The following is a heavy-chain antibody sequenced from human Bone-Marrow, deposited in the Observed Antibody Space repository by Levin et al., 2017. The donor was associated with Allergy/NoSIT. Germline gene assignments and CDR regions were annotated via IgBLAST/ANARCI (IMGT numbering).Heavy chain of an antibody. CDR2: ISAYNGNT. V-gene: IGHV1-18*01. CDR3: ARQRQWLESFDY. D-gene: IGHD6-19*01. Sequence: AASVKVSCKASGYTFISYGINWVRQAPGQGLEWMGWISAYNGNTDSAQNLQGRVTLTTDTSTSTAYMELRRLRSDDTAVYYCARQRQWLESFDYWGQGTLVTVSS. J-gene: IGHJ4*02. CDR1: GYTFISYG.